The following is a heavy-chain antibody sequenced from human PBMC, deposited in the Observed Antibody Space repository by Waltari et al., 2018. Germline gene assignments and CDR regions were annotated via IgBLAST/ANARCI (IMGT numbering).Heavy chain of an antibody. J-gene: IGHJ3*02. CDR1: GFTFSSYG. Sequence: QVQLVESGGGVVQPGRSLRLPCAASGFTFSSYGMHWVRQAPGRGLEWVAVIWYDGSNKYYADSVKGRFTISRDNSKNTLYLQRNSLRAEDTAVYYCARDPRAAYYGSGIGDAFDIWGQGTMVTVSS. CDR2: IWYDGSNK. D-gene: IGHD3-10*01. V-gene: IGHV3-33*01. CDR3: ARDPRAAYYGSGIGDAFDI.